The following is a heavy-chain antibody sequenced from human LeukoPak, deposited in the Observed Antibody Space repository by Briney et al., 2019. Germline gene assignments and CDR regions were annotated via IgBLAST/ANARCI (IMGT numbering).Heavy chain of an antibody. CDR2: IYYSGST. D-gene: IGHD3-10*01. CDR3: ARQSYGSGGPYYMDV. CDR1: GGSFSGYY. V-gene: IGHV4-59*08. Sequence: SETLSLTCAVYGGSFSGYYWSWIRQPPGKGLEWIGYIYYSGSTNYNPSLKSRVTISVDTSKNQFSLKLSSVTAADTAVYYCARQSYGSGGPYYMDVWGKGTTVTVSS. J-gene: IGHJ6*03.